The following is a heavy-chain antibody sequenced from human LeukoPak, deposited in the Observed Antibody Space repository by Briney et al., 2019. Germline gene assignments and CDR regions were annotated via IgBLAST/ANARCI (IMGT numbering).Heavy chain of an antibody. CDR3: AKECYYDSSGYSDY. Sequence: GGSLRLSCGASGFTFSSYAMSWVRQAPGKGLEWVSAISGSGGSTYYADSVKGRFTISRDNSKNTLYLQMNSLRAEDTAVYYCAKECYYDSSGYSDYWGQGTLVTVSS. J-gene: IGHJ4*02. CDR2: ISGSGGST. CDR1: GFTFSSYA. D-gene: IGHD3-22*01. V-gene: IGHV3-23*01.